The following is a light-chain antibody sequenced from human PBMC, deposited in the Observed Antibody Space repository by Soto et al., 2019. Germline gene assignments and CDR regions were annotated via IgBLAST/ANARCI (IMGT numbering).Light chain of an antibody. CDR2: LGS. CDR3: MQALQTPPT. CDR1: QSLLHSNGYNY. V-gene: IGKV2-28*01. Sequence: DSVMTQSPLSLPVTPGEPASISCRSSQSLLHSNGYNYLDWYLQKPGQSPQLLTYLGSNRSSGVPDRFSGSGSGTDFTLKISRVEAEDVGVYYCMQALQTPPTFGQGTKVEIK. J-gene: IGKJ1*01.